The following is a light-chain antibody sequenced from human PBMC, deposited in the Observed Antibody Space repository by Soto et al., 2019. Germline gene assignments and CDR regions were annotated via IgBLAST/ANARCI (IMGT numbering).Light chain of an antibody. Sequence: DIQMTQSPSSLSASVGDRVTITCRASQGISSNLNWYQQKPGKAPNLVIYGASNLRSGVPSRFSGGGSGTDFALIISSLQPEDFATYHCQQSFSTPWTFGQGTKVEIK. CDR2: GAS. CDR3: QQSFSTPWT. J-gene: IGKJ1*01. V-gene: IGKV1-39*01. CDR1: QGISSN.